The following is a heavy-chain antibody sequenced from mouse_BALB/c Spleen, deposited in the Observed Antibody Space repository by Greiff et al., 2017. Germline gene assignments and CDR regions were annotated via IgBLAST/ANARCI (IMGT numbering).Heavy chain of an antibody. Sequence: QVQLQQSGAELVKPGASVKLSCKASGYTFTSYYMYWVKQRPGQGLEWIGEINPSNGGTNFNEKFKSKATLTVDKSSSTAYMQLSSLTSEDSAVYYCTRAMDVYSYWYFDVWGAGTTVTVSA. V-gene: IGHV1S81*02. CDR1: GYTFTSYY. CDR2: INPSNGGT. CDR3: TRAMDVYSYWYFDV. J-gene: IGHJ1*01. D-gene: IGHD2-3*01.